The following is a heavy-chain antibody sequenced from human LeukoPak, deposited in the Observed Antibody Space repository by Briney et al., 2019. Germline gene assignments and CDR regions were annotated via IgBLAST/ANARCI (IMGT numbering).Heavy chain of an antibody. D-gene: IGHD5-12*01. CDR1: GYTFTGYY. Sequence: GASVKVSCKASGYTFTGYYMHWVRQAPGQGLEWMGWINPNSGGTNYAQKFQGRVTMTRDTSISTAYMELSRLRSDDTAVYYCARDLEDIVATRYYYYYYMDVWGKGTTVTISS. CDR2: INPNSGGT. J-gene: IGHJ6*03. CDR3: ARDLEDIVATRYYYYYYMDV. V-gene: IGHV1-2*02.